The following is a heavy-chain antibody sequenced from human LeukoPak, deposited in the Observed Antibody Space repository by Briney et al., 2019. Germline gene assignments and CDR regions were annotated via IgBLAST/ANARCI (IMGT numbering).Heavy chain of an antibody. CDR2: ISGSGGST. D-gene: IGHD3-9*01. Sequence: GGSLRLSCAASGFTFSSYAMSWVRQAPGKGLEWVSAISGSGGSTHYADSVKGRFTISRDNSKNTLYLQMNSLRAEDTAVYYCAKADILTGIPHGDWGQGTLVTVSS. CDR1: GFTFSSYA. V-gene: IGHV3-23*01. CDR3: AKADILTGIPHGD. J-gene: IGHJ4*02.